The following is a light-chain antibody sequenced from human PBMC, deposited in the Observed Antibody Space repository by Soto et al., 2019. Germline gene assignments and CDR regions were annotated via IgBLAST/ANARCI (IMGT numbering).Light chain of an antibody. CDR2: EVS. CDR3: SSYVGNDVFV. Sequence: QSALTQPASVSGSPGQSITISCTGSSYDVGGYDYVSWYQQHPGKAPKLIIYEVSNRPSGVPDRFSGSKSGNTASLTVSGLQAEDEADYYCSSYVGNDVFVFGTGTKVTVL. V-gene: IGLV2-8*01. CDR1: SYDVGGYDY. J-gene: IGLJ1*01.